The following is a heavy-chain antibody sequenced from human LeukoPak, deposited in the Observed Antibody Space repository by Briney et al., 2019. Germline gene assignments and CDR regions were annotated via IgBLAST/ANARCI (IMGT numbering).Heavy chain of an antibody. CDR1: GGSISSYY. J-gene: IGHJ6*02. D-gene: IGHD2-15*01. Sequence: SETLSLTCTVSGGSISSYYWSWIRQPPGKGLEWIGYIYYSGSTNYNPSLKSRVTISVDTSKNQFSLKLSSVTAADTAVYYCARDRYCSGGSCYFNGMDVWGQGTTVTVSS. V-gene: IGHV4-59*01. CDR3: ARDRYCSGGSCYFNGMDV. CDR2: IYYSGST.